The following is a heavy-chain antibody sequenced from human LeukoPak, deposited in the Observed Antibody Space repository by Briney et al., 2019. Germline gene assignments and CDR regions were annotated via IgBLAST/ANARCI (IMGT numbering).Heavy chain of an antibody. CDR1: GFTFSGSA. CDR2: IWYDGSNK. J-gene: IGHJ5*02. Sequence: PGGSLRLSCAASGFTFSGSAMHWVRQAPGKGLEWVAVIWYDGSNKYYADSVKGRFTISRDNSKNTLYLQMNSLRAEDTAVYYCAKDQGLNWFDPWGQGTLVTVSS. V-gene: IGHV3-33*06. CDR3: AKDQGLNWFDP.